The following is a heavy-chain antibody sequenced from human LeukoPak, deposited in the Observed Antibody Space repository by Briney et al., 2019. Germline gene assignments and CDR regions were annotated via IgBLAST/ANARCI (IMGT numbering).Heavy chain of an antibody. J-gene: IGHJ6*02. CDR2: IYYSGST. V-gene: IGHV4-59*08. Sequence: SETLSLTCTVSGGSISSYYWTWIRQPPGQGLEWIGYIYYSGSTDYNPSRESRVTISVDTSKNQFALKLSSVTAADTAVYFCARRLLNYGMDVWGQGTTVTVSS. CDR3: ARRLLNYGMDV. CDR1: GGSISSYY.